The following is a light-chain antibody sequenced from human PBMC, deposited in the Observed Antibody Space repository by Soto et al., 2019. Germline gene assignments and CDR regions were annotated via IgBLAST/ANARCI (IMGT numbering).Light chain of an antibody. CDR1: DSDVGGYNY. Sequence: QSVLTQPASVSGSPGQSITISCTGTDSDVGGYNYVSWYQQHPGKAPKLMIYEVINRPSGVSNRFSGSKSANMASLTISGLQAEDEADYYCSSYTSSSTLVFGGGTKLTVL. CDR3: SSYTSSSTLV. CDR2: EVI. J-gene: IGLJ3*02. V-gene: IGLV2-14*03.